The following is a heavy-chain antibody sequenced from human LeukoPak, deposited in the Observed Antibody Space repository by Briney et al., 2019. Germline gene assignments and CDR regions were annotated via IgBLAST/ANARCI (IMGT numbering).Heavy chain of an antibody. J-gene: IGHJ4*02. D-gene: IGHD2-2*01. Sequence: SETLSLTCTVSGYSISSGYYWGWIRQPPGKGLEWIGSVYHGGNSYYDPSLKSRVTISVDTSKNQFSLKLSSATAADTAVYYCAKGYCSSTSCPADYWGQGILVTVSS. CDR3: AKGYCSSTSCPADY. CDR1: GYSISSGYY. CDR2: VYHGGNS. V-gene: IGHV4-38-2*02.